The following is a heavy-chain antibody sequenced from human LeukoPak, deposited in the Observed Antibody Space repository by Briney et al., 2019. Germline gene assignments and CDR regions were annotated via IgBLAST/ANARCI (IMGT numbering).Heavy chain of an antibody. CDR2: IYPGDSDT. CDR3: ARQGPYYNGSGSYYNIRSNWFDP. V-gene: IGHV5-51*01. J-gene: IGHJ5*02. Sequence: GESLKISGKGSGYSFTSYWIGGVRQMPGKGLEWMGIIYPGDSDTRYSPSFQGQVTISADKSISTAYLQWSSLKASDAAMYYCARQGPYYNGSGSYYNIRSNWFDPWGQGTLVTVSS. CDR1: GYSFTSYW. D-gene: IGHD3-10*01.